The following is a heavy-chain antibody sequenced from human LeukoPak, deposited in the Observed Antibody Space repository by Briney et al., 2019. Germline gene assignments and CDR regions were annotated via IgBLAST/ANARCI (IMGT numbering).Heavy chain of an antibody. D-gene: IGHD6-13*01. Sequence: PGGSLRLSCAASGFTFSSFAMSWVRQAPGKGLEWVSYISSSSSTIYYADSVKGRFTISRDNAKNSLYLQMNSLRAEDTAVYYCARDQYSSSWYYFDYWAREPWSPSPQ. V-gene: IGHV3-48*04. CDR3: ARDQYSSSWYYFDY. CDR2: ISSSSSTI. CDR1: GFTFSSFA. J-gene: IGHJ4*02.